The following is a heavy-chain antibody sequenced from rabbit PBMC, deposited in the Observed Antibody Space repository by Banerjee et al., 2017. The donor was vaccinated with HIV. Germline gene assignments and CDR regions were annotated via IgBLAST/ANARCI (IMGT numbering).Heavy chain of an antibody. J-gene: IGHJ6*01. CDR2: INTSSGNT. V-gene: IGHV1S45*01. Sequence: EQLGESGGGLVQPGGPLTLSCEASGVDFNRYSVSWVRQAPGKGLEWIGCINTSSGNTVYATWAKGRFTISKTSSTTVTLQMTSLTAADTATYFCARDLAGVIGWNFNFWGPGTLVTVS. CDR1: GVDFNRYS. D-gene: IGHD4-1*01. CDR3: ARDLAGVIGWNFNF.